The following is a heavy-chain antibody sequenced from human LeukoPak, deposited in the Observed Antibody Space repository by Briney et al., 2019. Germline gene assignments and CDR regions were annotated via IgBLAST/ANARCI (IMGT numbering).Heavy chain of an antibody. CDR2: IYYSGST. V-gene: IGHV4-39*01. Sequence: KSSETLSLTCAVYGGSFSGYYWGWIRQPPGKGLEWIGSIYYSGSTYYNPSLKSRVTISVDTSKNQFSLKLSSVTAADTAVYYCAIPPYDSSGYDAFDIWGQGTMVTVSS. CDR3: AIPPYDSSGYDAFDI. J-gene: IGHJ3*02. D-gene: IGHD3-22*01. CDR1: GGSFSGYY.